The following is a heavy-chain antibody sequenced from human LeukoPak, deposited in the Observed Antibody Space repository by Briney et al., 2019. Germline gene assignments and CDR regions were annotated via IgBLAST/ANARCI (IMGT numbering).Heavy chain of an antibody. CDR1: GFTFSSYA. CDR2: ISGRGDST. J-gene: IGHJ4*02. Sequence: PGGSLRLSCAASGFTFSSYAMHWVRQAPGKGLEWVSGISGRGDSTYYADSVKGRFTISRDNSKNTLYLQMNSLRAEDTAVYYCARHPKSGYSGYESDYWGQGTLVTVSS. CDR3: ARHPKSGYSGYESDY. V-gene: IGHV3-23*01. D-gene: IGHD5-12*01.